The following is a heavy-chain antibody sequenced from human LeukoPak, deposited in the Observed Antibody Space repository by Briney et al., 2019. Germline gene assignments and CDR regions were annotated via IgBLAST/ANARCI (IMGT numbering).Heavy chain of an antibody. CDR3: ARDPHYYDSSGPYYFDY. CDR2: INTNTGNP. Sequence: ASVKVSCKASGYTFTTYPMNWVRQAPGQGLEWMGWINTNTGNPTYAQGFTGRFVFSLDTSVSTAYLQISSLKADDTAVYYCARDPHYYDSSGPYYFDYWGQGTLVTVSS. V-gene: IGHV7-4-1*02. J-gene: IGHJ4*02. CDR1: GYTFTTYP. D-gene: IGHD3-22*01.